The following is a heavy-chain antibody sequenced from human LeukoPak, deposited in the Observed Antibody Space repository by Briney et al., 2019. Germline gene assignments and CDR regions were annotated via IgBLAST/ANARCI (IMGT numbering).Heavy chain of an antibody. V-gene: IGHV3-23*01. Sequence: GGSLRLSCTASGFTFSNSDMNWVRQAPGKGLEWVSCIRGSGYNPEYTDSVKGRFTISRDNSKNTLYLQMNSLRAEDTAVYYCASGGQRSSRGTYYFDYWGQGTLVTVSS. D-gene: IGHD6-13*01. CDR1: GFTFSNSD. CDR3: ASGGQRSSRGTYYFDY. CDR2: IRGSGYNP. J-gene: IGHJ4*02.